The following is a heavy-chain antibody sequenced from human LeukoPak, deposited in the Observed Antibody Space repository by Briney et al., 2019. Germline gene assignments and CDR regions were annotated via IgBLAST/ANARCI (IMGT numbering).Heavy chain of an antibody. V-gene: IGHV3-74*01. CDR2: INPDGTDT. CDR1: GFTLSGAW. Sequence: GGSLRLSCAASGFTLSGAWMHWVRQAPGKGLVWVSRINPDGTDTRYADSVKGRFTISRDDAKNTLYLHMNSLRAEDTAVYYCARVSGPGLDEYFHLWGQGALVTVSS. CDR3: ARVSGPGLDEYFHL. J-gene: IGHJ1*01. D-gene: IGHD3-10*01.